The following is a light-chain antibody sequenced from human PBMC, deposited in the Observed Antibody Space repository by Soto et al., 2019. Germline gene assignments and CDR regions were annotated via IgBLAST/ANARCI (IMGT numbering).Light chain of an antibody. Sequence: AIQMTQSPSSLSASVGDRVTITCRASQDIRNELGWYQQKSGKAPKLLIYAASSLQRGVPSRFSGSGSGTDFILTISSLQSEDFAAYDCLLDYNYPWTFGQGTKVEIK. CDR3: LLDYNYPWT. CDR1: QDIRNE. V-gene: IGKV1-6*01. CDR2: AAS. J-gene: IGKJ1*01.